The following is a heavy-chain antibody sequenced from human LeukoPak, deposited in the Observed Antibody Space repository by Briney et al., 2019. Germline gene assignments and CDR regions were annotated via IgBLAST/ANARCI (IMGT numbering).Heavy chain of an antibody. D-gene: IGHD2-2*01. V-gene: IGHV1-69*02. CDR2: IIPILGIA. J-gene: IGHJ5*02. CDR3: ARGYCSSTSCFWAKRFDP. Sequence: VKVSCKASGGTLSSYTISWVGQAPGQGLEWMGRIIPILGIANNAKKFQGRVTITADKSTSTAYMELSSLRSEDTAVYYCARGYCSSTSCFWAKRFDPWGQGTLVTVSS. CDR1: GGTLSSYT.